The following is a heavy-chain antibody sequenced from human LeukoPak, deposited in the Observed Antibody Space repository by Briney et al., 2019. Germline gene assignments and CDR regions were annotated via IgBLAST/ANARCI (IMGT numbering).Heavy chain of an antibody. CDR1: GYTFTGYY. Sequence: ASVKVSCKASGYTFTGYYMHWVRQAPGQGLEWMGWINPNSGGTNYAQKFQGRVTMTRDTSISTAYMELSRLRSDDTAVYYCARQWTNGIELAYCGGDCYNAFDIWGQGTMVTVSS. V-gene: IGHV1-2*02. D-gene: IGHD2-21*02. CDR3: ARQWTNGIELAYCGGDCYNAFDI. J-gene: IGHJ3*02. CDR2: INPNSGGT.